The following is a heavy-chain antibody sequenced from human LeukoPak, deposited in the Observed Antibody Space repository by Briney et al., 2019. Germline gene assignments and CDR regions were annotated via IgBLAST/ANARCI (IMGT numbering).Heavy chain of an antibody. Sequence: QAGGSLRLSCAASGFTFSSYEMNWVRQAPGKGLEWVSYISSSGSTIYYADSVKGRFTISRDNAKNSLYLQMNSLRAEDTAVYYCASSPYRAYYYGSGRDYWGQGTLVTVSS. CDR1: GFTFSSYE. J-gene: IGHJ4*02. CDR3: ASSPYRAYYYGSGRDY. V-gene: IGHV3-48*03. D-gene: IGHD3-10*01. CDR2: ISSSGSTI.